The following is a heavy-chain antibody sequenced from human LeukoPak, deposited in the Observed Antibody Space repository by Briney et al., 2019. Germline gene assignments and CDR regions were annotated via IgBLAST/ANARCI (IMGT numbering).Heavy chain of an antibody. D-gene: IGHD3-22*01. CDR3: ARHTLYGSSGYYYPHFHY. CDR2: INLNSGGT. Sequence: ASVKVSCKASGYTFTGYYMHWVRQAPGQGLGWMGRINLNSGGTSYAQKFQGRVTMTRETSISTAYMELSRLRSDDTAVYYCARHTLYGSSGYYYPHFHYWGQGTLVPVSS. CDR1: GYTFTGYY. V-gene: IGHV1-2*06. J-gene: IGHJ4*02.